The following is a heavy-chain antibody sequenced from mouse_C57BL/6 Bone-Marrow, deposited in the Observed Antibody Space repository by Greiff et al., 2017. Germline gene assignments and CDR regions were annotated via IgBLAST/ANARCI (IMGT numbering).Heavy chain of an antibody. D-gene: IGHD1-1*01. CDR1: GYSFTGYY. Sequence: EVQLQESGPELVKPGASVKISCKASGYSFTGYYMNWVKQSPEKSLEWIGEINPSTGGTTYNQKFKAKATLTVDKSSSTAYMQLKSLTSEDSAVYYCARRSSYCGSSYPFAYWGQGTLVTVSA. V-gene: IGHV1-42*01. CDR2: INPSTGGT. J-gene: IGHJ3*01. CDR3: ARRSSYCGSSYPFAY.